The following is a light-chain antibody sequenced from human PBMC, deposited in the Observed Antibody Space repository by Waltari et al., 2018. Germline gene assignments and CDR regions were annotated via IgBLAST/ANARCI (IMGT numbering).Light chain of an antibody. CDR1: RSDGGDYNY. V-gene: IGLV2-14*03. Sequence: QSALTQPASVSGSPGQSITISCSGSRSDGGDYNYVSWYQQHPGKAPKLLIYDVSKRHSGASNRFSGSKSGNTASLTLSGLQAEDEADYYCSSFTSKRTVVFGGGTKVTVL. CDR2: DVS. J-gene: IGLJ3*02. CDR3: SSFTSKRTVV.